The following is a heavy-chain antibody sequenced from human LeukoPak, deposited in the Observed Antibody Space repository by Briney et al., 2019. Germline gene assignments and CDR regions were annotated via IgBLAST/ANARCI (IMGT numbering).Heavy chain of an antibody. CDR2: INSDGSST. Sequence: PGGSLRLSCAASGFTFSNHWMHWVRHAPGKGLIWVSRINSDGSSTTYADSVKGRFTISRDNAKNTLYLQMNSLRAEDTAVYFCARKGEVTAPTKNAFDIWGQGTMVTVSS. CDR1: GFTFSNHW. D-gene: IGHD2-21*02. V-gene: IGHV3-74*01. CDR3: ARKGEVTAPTKNAFDI. J-gene: IGHJ3*02.